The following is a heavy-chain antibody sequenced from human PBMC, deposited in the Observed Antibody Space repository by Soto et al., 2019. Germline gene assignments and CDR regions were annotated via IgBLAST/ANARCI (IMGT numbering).Heavy chain of an antibody. Sequence: GGSLRLSCAASGFTFSNSAMVWVRQAPGKGLEWVALISYDGSYRYYADSVKGRFTISRDNSKNILYLQMNSLRADDTAVYYCAKDPDYDLNWFGPWGQGTLVTVSS. J-gene: IGHJ5*02. CDR1: GFTFSNSA. D-gene: IGHD3-22*01. V-gene: IGHV3-30*18. CDR2: ISYDGSYR. CDR3: AKDPDYDLNWFGP.